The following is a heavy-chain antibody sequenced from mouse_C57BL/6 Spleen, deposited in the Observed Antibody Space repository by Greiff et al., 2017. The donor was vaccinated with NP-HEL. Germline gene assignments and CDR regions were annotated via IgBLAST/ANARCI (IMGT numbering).Heavy chain of an antibody. Sequence: VQLQQSGAELVRPGASVKLSCKASGYTFTDYYINWVKQRPGQGLEWIARIYPGSGNTYYNEKFKGKATLTAETSSSTAYMQLSSLTSEDSAVYFCARGLGIYAMDYWGQGTSVTVSS. CDR3: ARGLGIYAMDY. V-gene: IGHV1-76*01. CDR2: IYPGSGNT. D-gene: IGHD4-1*01. CDR1: GYTFTDYY. J-gene: IGHJ4*01.